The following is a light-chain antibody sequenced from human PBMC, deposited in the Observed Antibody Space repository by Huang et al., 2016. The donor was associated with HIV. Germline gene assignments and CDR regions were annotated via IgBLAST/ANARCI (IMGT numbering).Light chain of an antibody. J-gene: IGKJ4*01. CDR1: RSVSSN. Sequence: EILITQSPATLSVSPGKRVTLSCRANRSVSSNLAWYQQRRGQAPRLLIYGSSTRAPGIPARFSGSGSGTDFSLTISSLQSEDFAVYYCHQYNNWLLSFGGGTRVDI. V-gene: IGKV3-15*01. CDR3: HQYNNWLLS. CDR2: GSS.